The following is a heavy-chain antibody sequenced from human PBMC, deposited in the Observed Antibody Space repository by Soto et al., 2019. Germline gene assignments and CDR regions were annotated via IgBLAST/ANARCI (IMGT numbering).Heavy chain of an antibody. D-gene: IGHD3-10*01. J-gene: IGHJ2*01. V-gene: IGHV3-9*01. Sequence: EVQLVESGGGLVQPGRSLRLSCAASGFTFDDYAMHWVRQAPGKGLEWVSGISWNSGSIGYADSVKGRFTISRDNAKNSLYLQMNSLRAEDTALYYCAKDIGFATTDPEYFDLWGRGTLVTVSS. CDR1: GFTFDDYA. CDR3: AKDIGFATTDPEYFDL. CDR2: ISWNSGSI.